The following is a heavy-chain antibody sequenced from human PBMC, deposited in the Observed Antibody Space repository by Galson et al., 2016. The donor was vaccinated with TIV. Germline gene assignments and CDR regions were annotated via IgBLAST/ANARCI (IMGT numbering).Heavy chain of an antibody. Sequence: SVKVSCKATGYTFTSFGIAWVRQAPGQGLEWMGWISGYNGKTYYAQKFQDRVTMTTDTSTNTAYMELRSLRSDDTAVYYCTRDRSIAAPRDMDVWGQGTAVTV. CDR1: GYTFTSFG. V-gene: IGHV1-18*01. J-gene: IGHJ6*02. CDR2: ISGYNGKT. D-gene: IGHD6-6*01. CDR3: TRDRSIAAPRDMDV.